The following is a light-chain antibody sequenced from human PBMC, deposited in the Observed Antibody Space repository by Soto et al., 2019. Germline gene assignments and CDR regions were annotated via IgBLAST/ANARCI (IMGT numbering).Light chain of an antibody. CDR1: QSVASY. V-gene: IGKV3-11*01. CDR2: DTS. CDR3: QQRSNWPPYT. J-gene: IGKJ2*01. Sequence: EIVLTQSPATLSLSPGERATLSCRASQSVASYLAWYQQKPGQAPRLLIYDTSNRATGIPARFSGGGYGTDFTLTISSREPEDFAVYYCQQRSNWPPYTFGQGTKLEIK.